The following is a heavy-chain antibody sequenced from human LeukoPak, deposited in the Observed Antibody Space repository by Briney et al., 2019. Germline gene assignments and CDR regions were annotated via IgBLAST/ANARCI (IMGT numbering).Heavy chain of an antibody. J-gene: IGHJ4*02. CDR2: IRSNGDDI. V-gene: IGHV3-21*05. CDR3: ARDKDWAFDS. CDR1: GFIFRHYT. Sequence: GGSVRLSCAASGFIFRHYTMTWVRQAPGKGLEWVSHIRSNGDDIRYADFVEGRFTISRDDAKNSLFLQMNSLRAEDTAVYYCARDKDWAFDSWGQGTLVTVSS. D-gene: IGHD3/OR15-3a*01.